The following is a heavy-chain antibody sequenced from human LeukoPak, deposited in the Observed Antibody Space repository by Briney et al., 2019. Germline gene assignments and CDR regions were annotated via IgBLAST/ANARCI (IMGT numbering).Heavy chain of an antibody. CDR2: MNPNSGNT. V-gene: IGHV1-8*02. Sequence: ASVKVSCKASGYTFTSYDINWVRQATGQGLEWMGWMNPNSGNTGYAQKFQGRVTMTRNTSISTAYMELSSLRSEDTAVYYCARGDSLAAAGTDWFDPWGQGTLVTVSS. D-gene: IGHD6-13*01. CDR3: ARGDSLAAAGTDWFDP. J-gene: IGHJ5*02. CDR1: GYTFTSYD.